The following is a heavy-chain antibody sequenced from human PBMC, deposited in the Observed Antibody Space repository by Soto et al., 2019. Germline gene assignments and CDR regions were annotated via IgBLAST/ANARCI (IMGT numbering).Heavy chain of an antibody. CDR3: ARAPSNYGSGSNKRGYGMDV. Sequence: ASVKVSCKASGYTFTSYYMHWVRQAPGQGLEWMGIINPSGGSTSYAQKFQGRVTMTRDTSTSTVYMELSSLRSEDTAVYYCARAPSNYGSGSNKRGYGMDVWGQGTTVTVSS. CDR1: GYTFTSYY. J-gene: IGHJ6*02. D-gene: IGHD3-10*01. V-gene: IGHV1-46*01. CDR2: INPSGGST.